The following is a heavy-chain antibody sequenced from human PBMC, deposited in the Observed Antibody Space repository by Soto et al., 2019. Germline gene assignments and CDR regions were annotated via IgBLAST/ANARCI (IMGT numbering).Heavy chain of an antibody. CDR2: ISGYNGNT. Sequence: QVQLVQSGADVKKPGASVKVSCQASGYTFTSYGINWVRQAPGQGLEWMGWISGYNGNTNYAHKLQGRVTMTTDTSXXTTYVELRSLRSDDTAVYYCATGTGMPSEGSPFDYWGQGTLVTVSS. D-gene: IGHD1-1*01. CDR1: GYTFTSYG. V-gene: IGHV1-18*04. CDR3: ATGTGMPSEGSPFDY. J-gene: IGHJ4*02.